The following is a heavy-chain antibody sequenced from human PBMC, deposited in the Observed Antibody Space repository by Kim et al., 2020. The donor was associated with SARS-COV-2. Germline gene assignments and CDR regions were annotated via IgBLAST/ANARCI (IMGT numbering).Heavy chain of an antibody. CDR3: ARGYSSSWYYDAFDI. V-gene: IGHV3-30*01. Sequence: DSVKGRFTTSRDNSKNTLYLQMNSLRAEDTAVYYCARGYSSSWYYDAFDIWGQGTMVTVSS. D-gene: IGHD6-13*01. J-gene: IGHJ3*02.